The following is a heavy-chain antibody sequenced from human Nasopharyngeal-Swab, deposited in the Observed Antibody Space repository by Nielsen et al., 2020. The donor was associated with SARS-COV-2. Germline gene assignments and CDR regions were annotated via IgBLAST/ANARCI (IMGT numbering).Heavy chain of an antibody. J-gene: IGHJ4*02. D-gene: IGHD1-26*01. CDR3: ARRTEYRASYYLGGYFDY. CDR1: GVSISSSNHY. CDR2: LYYSGFT. V-gene: IGHV4-39*01. Sequence: SETLSLTCSVSGVSISSSNHYWGWIRQPPGKGLEWIAGLYYSGFTYYNPSLKSRVTISVDTSKNQISLKLSSVTAADTAVYYCARRTEYRASYYLGGYFDYWGQGTLVTVSS.